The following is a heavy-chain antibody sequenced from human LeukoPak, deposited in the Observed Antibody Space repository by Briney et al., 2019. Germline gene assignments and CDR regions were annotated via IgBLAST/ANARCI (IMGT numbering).Heavy chain of an antibody. D-gene: IGHD1-26*01. Sequence: PGGSLRLSCAASGFTFDDYTMHWVRQAPGKGLEWVSLISWDGGSTYYADSVKGRLTISGDNSKNSLYLQMNSLRTEDTALYYCAKGYSESYPYYFDYWGQGTLVTVSS. CDR2: ISWDGGST. J-gene: IGHJ4*02. CDR1: GFTFDDYT. CDR3: AKGYSESYPYYFDY. V-gene: IGHV3-43*01.